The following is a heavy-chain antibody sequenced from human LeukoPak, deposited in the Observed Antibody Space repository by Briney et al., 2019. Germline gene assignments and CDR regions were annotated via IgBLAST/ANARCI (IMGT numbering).Heavy chain of an antibody. Sequence: ASVTVSCKVSGYTLTELSMHWVRQAPGKGLEWMGGFDPEDGETIYAQKFQGRVTMTEDTSTDTAYMELSSLRSEDTAVYYCATTYYYDSSGSENNWFDPWGQGTLVTVSS. CDR3: ATTYYYDSSGSENNWFDP. CDR2: FDPEDGET. D-gene: IGHD3-22*01. V-gene: IGHV1-24*01. CDR1: GYTLTELS. J-gene: IGHJ5*02.